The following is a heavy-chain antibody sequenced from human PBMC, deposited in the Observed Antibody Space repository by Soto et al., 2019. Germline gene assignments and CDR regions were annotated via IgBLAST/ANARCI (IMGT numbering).Heavy chain of an antibody. J-gene: IGHJ6*02. CDR3: AWVGVRTLYNGLDV. CDR1: GFTFPGHW. CDR2: THQADTEK. V-gene: IGHV3-7*04. Sequence: DVQLVESGGGLVQPGGSMRLSCAASGFTFPGHWMSWVRQAPGKRLEWVANTHQADTEKYYADSVWGRFTISRDNAKNVLSRQMTRLRGEDTAVYYGAWVGVRTLYNGLDVCGQGTTVAVSS. D-gene: IGHD1-7*01.